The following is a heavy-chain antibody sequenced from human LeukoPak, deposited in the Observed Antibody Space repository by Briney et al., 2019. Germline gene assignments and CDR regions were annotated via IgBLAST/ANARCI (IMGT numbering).Heavy chain of an antibody. V-gene: IGHV3-74*01. CDR2: IYSDGSRT. CDR3: ARVGASTGAFDI. Sequence: GGSLRLSCAGSGFTLSSNWMHWVRQGPGKGLVWVSRIYSDGSRTNYADSVKGRFTISGDNAKNTLYLQMNSLRAEDTAVYYRARVGASTGAFDIWGQGTMVTVSS. D-gene: IGHD1-26*01. CDR1: GFTLSSNW. J-gene: IGHJ3*02.